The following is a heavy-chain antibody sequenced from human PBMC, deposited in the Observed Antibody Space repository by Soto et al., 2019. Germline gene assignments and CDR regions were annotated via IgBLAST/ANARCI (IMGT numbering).Heavy chain of an antibody. D-gene: IGHD3-22*01. CDR1: GGSISSGDYY. V-gene: IGHV4-30-4*01. CDR2: IYYSGST. Sequence: SETLSLTCTVSGGSISSGDYYWSWIRQPPGKGLEWIGYIYYSGSTYYNPSLKSRVTISVDPSKNQFSLKLSTVTAADTAVYYCARGGPYYYDPNWFDPWGQGTLVTVSS. J-gene: IGHJ5*02. CDR3: ARGGPYYYDPNWFDP.